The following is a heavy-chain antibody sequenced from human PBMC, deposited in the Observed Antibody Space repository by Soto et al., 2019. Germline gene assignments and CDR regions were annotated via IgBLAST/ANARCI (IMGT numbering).Heavy chain of an antibody. J-gene: IGHJ6*02. Sequence: SVKVSCKASGGTFSSYTISWVRQAPGQGLEWMGRIIPILGIANYAQKFQGRVTITADKSTSTAYMELSSLRSEDTAVYYCARGGVDTAMAKTFVDYSYGMDAWGQGTRVTVPS. CDR2: IIPILGIA. V-gene: IGHV1-69*02. D-gene: IGHD5-18*01. CDR1: GGTFSSYT. CDR3: ARGGVDTAMAKTFVDYSYGMDA.